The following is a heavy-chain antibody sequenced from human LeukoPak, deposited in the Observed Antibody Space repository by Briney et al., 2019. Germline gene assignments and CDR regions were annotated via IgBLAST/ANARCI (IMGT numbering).Heavy chain of an antibody. Sequence: SETLSLTCTASGGSISSYYWSWIRQPAGKGLEWIGRIYTSGSTNYNPSLKSRVTLSVDTSKNQFSLKLSSVTAADTAVYYCARDDTYRSSFDYWGQGTLVTVSS. CDR1: GGSISSYY. V-gene: IGHV4-4*07. CDR2: IYTSGST. CDR3: ARDDTYRSSFDY. D-gene: IGHD6-13*01. J-gene: IGHJ4*02.